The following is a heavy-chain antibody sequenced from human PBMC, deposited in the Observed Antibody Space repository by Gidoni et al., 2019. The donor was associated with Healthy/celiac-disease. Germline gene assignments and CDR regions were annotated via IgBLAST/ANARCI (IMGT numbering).Heavy chain of an antibody. CDR2: ISAYNGNT. Sequence: QVQLVQSGAEGKKPGASVKVSCKASGYTFTSYGISWVRQAPGQGLEGKGWISAYNGNTNYAQKLQGRVTMTTDTSTSTAYMELRSLRSDDTAVYYCARGEYYYDSSGYYPDYWGQGTLVTVSS. J-gene: IGHJ4*02. V-gene: IGHV1-18*01. CDR1: GYTFTSYG. D-gene: IGHD3-22*01. CDR3: ARGEYYYDSSGYYPDY.